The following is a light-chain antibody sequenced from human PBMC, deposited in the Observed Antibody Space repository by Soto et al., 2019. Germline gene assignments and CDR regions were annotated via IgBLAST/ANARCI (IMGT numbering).Light chain of an antibody. V-gene: IGKV3-11*01. CDR1: QSVSSY. J-gene: IGKJ1*01. Sequence: EIVLTQSPATRSLSPGERATLSCRASQSVSSYLARYQQKPCHAPRLLIYDASNRATGIPDRFSGSGSETAVTLTISSIELDDCAVYYCKQRSNCLWTCGKGHKVEI. CDR2: DAS. CDR3: KQRSNCLWT.